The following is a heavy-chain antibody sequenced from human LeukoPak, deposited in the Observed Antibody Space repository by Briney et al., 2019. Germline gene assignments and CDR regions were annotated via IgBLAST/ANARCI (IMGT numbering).Heavy chain of an antibody. CDR3: AGEPLYSGTYGYFDF. V-gene: IGHV4-59*11. CDR2: VYYSGRT. J-gene: IGHJ4*02. Sequence: PSETLSLTCTVSGYPMNSHYWAWIRQSPEKGLEWIGFVYYSGRTNYNPSLKSRATISVDTSNNQFSMRLYSVTAADTAIYFCAGEPLYSGTYGYFDFWGPGILVTVSS. CDR1: GYPMNSHY. D-gene: IGHD1-26*01.